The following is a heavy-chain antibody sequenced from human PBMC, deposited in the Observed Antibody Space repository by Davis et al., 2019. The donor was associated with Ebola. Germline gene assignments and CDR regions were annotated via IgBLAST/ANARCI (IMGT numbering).Heavy chain of an antibody. CDR1: GYTFTSYW. D-gene: IGHD6-13*01. CDR2: IYPGDSDT. Sequence: KVSCKASGYTFTSYWIGWVRQVPGKGLEWMGIIYPGDSDTRYSPSFQGQVTISADKSISTAYLQWSSLKASDTAIYYCARSLAAAGSLDGMDVWGQGTTVTVSS. CDR3: ARSLAAAGSLDGMDV. V-gene: IGHV5-51*01. J-gene: IGHJ6*02.